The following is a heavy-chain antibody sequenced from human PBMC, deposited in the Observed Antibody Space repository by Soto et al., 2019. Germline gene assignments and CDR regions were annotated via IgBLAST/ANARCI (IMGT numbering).Heavy chain of an antibody. CDR2: IKSSGGTI. Sequence: GGSLRLSCAASGFTFSSYSMTWVRRAPGKGLEWISYIKSSGGTIFYADSVKGRFTVSRDDADNSLYPQMNSLRAEDTAIYFCARDRNYALDYWGQGTLVTVSS. J-gene: IGHJ4*02. CDR3: ARDRNYALDY. CDR1: GFTFSSYS. V-gene: IGHV3-48*01. D-gene: IGHD1-7*01.